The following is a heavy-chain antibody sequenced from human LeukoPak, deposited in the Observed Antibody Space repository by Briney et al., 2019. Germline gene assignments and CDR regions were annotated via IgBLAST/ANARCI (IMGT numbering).Heavy chain of an antibody. D-gene: IGHD2-8*01. CDR2: ISTDGSST. CDR3: VRGGTSGSLDY. V-gene: IGHV3-74*01. J-gene: IGHJ4*02. CDR1: GFTFSSYW. Sequence: PGGSLRLSCAASGFTFSSYWMHWVRQAPGKGLVWVSRISTDGSSTSYADSVKGRFTISRDNAKNTVYLQMNSLRAEDTAVYYCVRGGTSGSLDYWGQGTLVTVSS.